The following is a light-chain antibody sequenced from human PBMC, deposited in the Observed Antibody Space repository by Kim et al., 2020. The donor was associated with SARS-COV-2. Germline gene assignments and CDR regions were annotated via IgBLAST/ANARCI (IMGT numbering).Light chain of an antibody. Sequence: EIVMTQSPATLSVSPGERATLSCRASQSVSSNLAWYQQKPGQAPRLLIYGASTSATGIPGKFSGSGSGTEFTLTISSLRSEDFAVYYCQQYSHWPLTFGGGTKL. J-gene: IGKJ4*01. V-gene: IGKV3-15*01. CDR2: GAS. CDR1: QSVSSN. CDR3: QQYSHWPLT.